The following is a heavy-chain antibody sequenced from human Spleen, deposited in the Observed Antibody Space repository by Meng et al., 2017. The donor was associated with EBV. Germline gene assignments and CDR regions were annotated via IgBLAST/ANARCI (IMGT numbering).Heavy chain of an antibody. V-gene: IGHV7-4-1*02. J-gene: IGHJ4*02. D-gene: IGHD3-22*01. Sequence: QLQVVQVGAELKKPGASGKVSCKASGYTFPSYAMNWVGQAPRQGLEWMGGINTNTGNPTYAQGFTGRFVFSLDTSVSTAYLQISSPKAQDTAVYYCARYYDRGGYYYYFDYWGQGTLVTVSS. CDR2: INTNTGNP. CDR1: GYTFPSYA. CDR3: ARYYDRGGYYYYFDY.